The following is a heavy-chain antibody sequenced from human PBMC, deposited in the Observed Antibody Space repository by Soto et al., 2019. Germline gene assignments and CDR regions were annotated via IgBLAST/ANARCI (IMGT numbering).Heavy chain of an antibody. CDR3: AKGLEPKRSNYFDY. CDR2: NSGSGGST. D-gene: IGHD2-15*01. CDR1: GFTFSSYA. Sequence: EVQLLESGEGLVQPGGSLRLSCAASGFTFSSYAMSWVSQAPGKGLEWVSANSGSGGSTYYADSVKGRFTISRDNSKNTLYLQMNSLRAEDTAVYYCAKGLEPKRSNYFDYWGQGTLVTVSS. J-gene: IGHJ4*02. V-gene: IGHV3-23*01.